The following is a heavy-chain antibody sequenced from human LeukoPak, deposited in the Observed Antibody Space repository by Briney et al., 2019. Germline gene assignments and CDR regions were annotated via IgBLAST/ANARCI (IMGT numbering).Heavy chain of an antibody. CDR1: GGTFSNYV. V-gene: IGHV1-69*05. D-gene: IGHD5-24*01. CDR3: ARNRDGYNYNWFDP. Sequence: SVKVSCKTPGGTFSNYVVTWVRQAPGQGLEWMGRIIPRFGTANYAQKFQDRVTITTDESTSTAYMEQSSLRSEDTAVYYCARNRDGYNYNWFDPWGQGTLVTVSS. J-gene: IGHJ5*02. CDR2: IIPRFGTA.